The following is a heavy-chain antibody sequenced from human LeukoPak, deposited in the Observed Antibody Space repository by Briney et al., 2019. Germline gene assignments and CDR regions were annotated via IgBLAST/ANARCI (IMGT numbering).Heavy chain of an antibody. V-gene: IGHV3-21*01. J-gene: IGHJ4*02. Sequence: GGSLRLSCAASGFTFSSYRMNWVRQAPAKGLEWVSSISSSSRYIYYADSVKGRFTISRDNAKNSLYLQMNSLRAEDTAVYYCARDYYDSSGYALFDYWGQGTLVTVSS. CDR1: GFTFSSYR. CDR2: ISSSSRYI. CDR3: ARDYYDSSGYALFDY. D-gene: IGHD3-22*01.